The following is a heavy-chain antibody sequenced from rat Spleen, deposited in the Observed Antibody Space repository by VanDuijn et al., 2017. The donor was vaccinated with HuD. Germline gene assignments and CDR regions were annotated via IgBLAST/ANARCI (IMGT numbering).Heavy chain of an antibody. Sequence: EVQLVESGGGLVQPGGPLKLSCAASGFTFSDYYMAWVRQAPTKGLEWVASITFDGGGTYYRDSVKGRFTISRDNAKNTQYLQMDSLRSEDTATYYCARHSGTYGYVMDAWGQGASVTVSS. CDR1: GFTFSDYY. CDR2: ITFDGGGT. D-gene: IGHD1-11*01. V-gene: IGHV5S13*01. CDR3: ARHSGTYGYVMDA. J-gene: IGHJ4*01.